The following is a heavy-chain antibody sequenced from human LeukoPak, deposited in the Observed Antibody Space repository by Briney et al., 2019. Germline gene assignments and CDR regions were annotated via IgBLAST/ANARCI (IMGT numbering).Heavy chain of an antibody. V-gene: IGHV1-69*13. CDR2: IIPTFGTA. CDR1: GGTFSSYA. Sequence: ASVKVSCKASGGTFSSYAISWVRQAPGQGLEWMGGIIPTFGTANYAQKFQGRVTITADESTSTAYMELSSLRSEDTAAYYCARDPPMTTVTTGNDYWGQGTLVTVSS. CDR3: ARDPPMTTVTTGNDY. D-gene: IGHD4-17*01. J-gene: IGHJ4*02.